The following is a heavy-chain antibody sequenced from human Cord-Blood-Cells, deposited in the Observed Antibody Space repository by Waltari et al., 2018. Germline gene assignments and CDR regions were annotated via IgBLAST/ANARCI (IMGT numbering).Heavy chain of an antibody. CDR1: GGSFSGYY. D-gene: IGHD3-3*01. Sequence: QVQLQQWGAGLLKPSETLSLTCAVYGGSFSGYYWSWIRQPPGKGLEWIGEINHSGSTNYNPSLKSRVTISVDTSKNQFSLKLSSVTAADTAVYYCARVTIFGVVRYYYGMDVWGQGTTVTVSS. J-gene: IGHJ6*02. V-gene: IGHV4-34*01. CDR2: INHSGST. CDR3: ARVTIFGVVRYYYGMDV.